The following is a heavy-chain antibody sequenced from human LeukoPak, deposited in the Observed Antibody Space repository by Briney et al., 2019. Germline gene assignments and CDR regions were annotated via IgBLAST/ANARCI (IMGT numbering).Heavy chain of an antibody. D-gene: IGHD1-14*01. CDR1: GGSISSSTYY. J-gene: IGHJ5*02. CDR2: IFYTGTT. V-gene: IGHV4-39*01. Sequence: SETLSLTCTVSGGSISSSTYYWGWIRQPPRKGLEWIGNIFYTGTTFCSPSLKSRVAISVDTSKNEFSLKLSSMTAADTAVYYWAKHPENRGPVASWGQGTLVTVSA. CDR3: AKHPENRGPVAS.